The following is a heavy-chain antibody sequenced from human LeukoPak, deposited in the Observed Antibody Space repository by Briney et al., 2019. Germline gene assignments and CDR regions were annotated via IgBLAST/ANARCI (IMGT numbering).Heavy chain of an antibody. Sequence: GGSLRLSCAASGFTFNSYAMSWVRQAPGKGLEWVSSLGVSGASTYYAASVKGRFTVSRDISQNTLYLQMNSLRAEDTAIYYCARHSGNYYFDYWGQGILVTVSS. D-gene: IGHD4-23*01. V-gene: IGHV3-23*01. CDR2: LGVSGAST. CDR3: ARHSGNYYFDY. J-gene: IGHJ4*02. CDR1: GFTFNSYA.